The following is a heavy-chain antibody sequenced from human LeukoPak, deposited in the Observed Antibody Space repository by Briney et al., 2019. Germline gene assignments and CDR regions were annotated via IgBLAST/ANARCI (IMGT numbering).Heavy chain of an antibody. CDR3: ATLYGDYNWYFDL. V-gene: IGHV3-23*01. CDR2: ISASGGTT. J-gene: IGHJ2*01. Sequence: GGSLRLSCTSSEITYSRYVMGWVRQAPGKGLDWVSTISASGGTTYYADSVQGRFTISRDNSKNTLYLQMNSLRAEDTAVYYCATLYGDYNWYFDLWGRGTLVTVSS. D-gene: IGHD4-17*01. CDR1: EITYSRYV.